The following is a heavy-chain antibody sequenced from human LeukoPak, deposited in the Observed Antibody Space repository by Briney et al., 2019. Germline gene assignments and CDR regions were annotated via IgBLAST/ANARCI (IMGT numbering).Heavy chain of an antibody. D-gene: IGHD3-22*01. CDR3: ARSYFYDSGGSPNAFDI. CDR2: ISPYNGKT. J-gene: IGHJ3*02. CDR1: GYTFTNYG. Sequence: ASVKVSCKVFGYTFTNYGITWVRQAPGQGLEWMGRISPYNGKTSYAQKVQGRVTMTTDTSTSTAYMDLRSLRSDDTAVYYCARSYFYDSGGSPNAFDIWGQGTMVTVSS. V-gene: IGHV1-18*01.